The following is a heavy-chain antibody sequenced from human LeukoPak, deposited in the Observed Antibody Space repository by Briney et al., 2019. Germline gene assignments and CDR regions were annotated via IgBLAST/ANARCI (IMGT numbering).Heavy chain of an antibody. V-gene: IGHV5-51*01. Sequence: GESLKISCKGSGYSFTSYWIGWGRQMRGKGLEWGGIIYPGGSDTRYRPSFQGQVTISADKSITTAYLQWSRLKASDTAMYYCARRGGYVPFDYWGQGNLVTVSS. J-gene: IGHJ4*02. CDR2: IYPGGSDT. D-gene: IGHD5-12*01. CDR3: ARRGGYVPFDY. CDR1: GYSFTSYW.